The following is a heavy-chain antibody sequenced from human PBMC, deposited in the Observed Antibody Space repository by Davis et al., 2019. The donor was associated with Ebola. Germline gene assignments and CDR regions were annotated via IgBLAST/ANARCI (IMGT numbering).Heavy chain of an antibody. Sequence: SETLSLTCAVYGGSFSGYNWNWIRQAPGKGLEWIGEINHSGNTNYKPSLKSRVTISVDTSKNQFSLSLSSVTAADTAVYYCARAVNFDYWGQGILVTVSS. J-gene: IGHJ4*02. CDR1: GGSFSGYN. CDR2: INHSGNT. CDR3: ARAVNFDY. V-gene: IGHV4-34*01.